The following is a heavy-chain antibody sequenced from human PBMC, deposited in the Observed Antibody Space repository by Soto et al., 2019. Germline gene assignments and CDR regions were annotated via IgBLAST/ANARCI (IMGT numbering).Heavy chain of an antibody. Sequence: PGGSLRLSCAASGFTFSSYAMHWVRQAPGKGLEWVAVISYDGSNKYYADSVKGRFTISRDNSKNTLYLQMNSLRAEDTAVYYCARDGQLARRSGDAFDIWGQGTMVT. CDR1: GFTFSSYA. J-gene: IGHJ3*02. CDR3: ARDGQLARRSGDAFDI. D-gene: IGHD1-1*01. V-gene: IGHV3-30-3*01. CDR2: ISYDGSNK.